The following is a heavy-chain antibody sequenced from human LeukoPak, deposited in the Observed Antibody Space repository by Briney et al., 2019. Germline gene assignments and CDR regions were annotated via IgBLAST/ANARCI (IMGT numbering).Heavy chain of an antibody. CDR1: GGSFSGYY. V-gene: IGHV4-34*01. J-gene: IGHJ4*02. Sequence: SGTLSLTCAVYGGSFSGYYWSWIRQPPGKGLEWIGEINHSGSTNYNPSLKSRVTISVDTSKNQFSLKLTSVTAADTAVYYCARGGGSGYSYGWGQGTLVTVSS. CDR3: ARGGGSGYSYG. D-gene: IGHD5-18*01. CDR2: INHSGST.